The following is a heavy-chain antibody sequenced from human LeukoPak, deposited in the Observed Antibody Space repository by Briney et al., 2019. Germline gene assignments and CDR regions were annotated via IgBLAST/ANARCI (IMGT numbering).Heavy chain of an antibody. Sequence: NPGGSLRLSCAASGFTFTNHPMNWVRQAPGKGLEWASYIGGDGVAFYADSVKGRLTMSKDDARKSLYLQMSSLRVEDTALYYCAKDRANWATDDWGQGTQVTVSS. J-gene: IGHJ4*02. CDR1: GFTFTNHP. CDR2: IGGDGVA. D-gene: IGHD5-24*01. V-gene: IGHV3-69-1*01. CDR3: AKDRANWATDD.